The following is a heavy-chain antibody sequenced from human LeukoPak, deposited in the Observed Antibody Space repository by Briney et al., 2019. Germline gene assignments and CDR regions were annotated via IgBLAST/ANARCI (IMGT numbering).Heavy chain of an antibody. D-gene: IGHD1-26*01. CDR3: AKTPQWELLDDAFDI. Sequence: GGSLRLSCAASGFTFDDYAMHWVRQAPGKGLEWVSGISRNSGSIGYADSVKGRFTISRDNAKNSLYLQMNSLRAEDTAVYYCAKTPQWELLDDAFDIWGQGTMVTVSS. CDR1: GFTFDDYA. J-gene: IGHJ3*02. V-gene: IGHV3-9*01. CDR2: ISRNSGSI.